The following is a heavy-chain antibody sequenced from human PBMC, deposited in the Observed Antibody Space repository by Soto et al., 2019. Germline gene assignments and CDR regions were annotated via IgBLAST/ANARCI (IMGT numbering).Heavy chain of an antibody. CDR1: GFTFNNYW. CDR3: AKVATGSYNWFDP. V-gene: IGHV3-74*01. CDR2: INTDGSRT. J-gene: IGHJ5*02. Sequence: EVQLVESGGELVQPGGSLRLSCAASGFTFNNYWMHWVRQAPGKGLVWVSRINTDGSRTNYADSVKGRFTISRDNAKNTLYLQMDSLRAEDTAAYYCAKVATGSYNWFDPWGQGTLVTVSS. D-gene: IGHD1-1*01.